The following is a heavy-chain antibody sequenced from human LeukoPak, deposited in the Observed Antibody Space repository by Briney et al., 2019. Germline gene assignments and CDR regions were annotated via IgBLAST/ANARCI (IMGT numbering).Heavy chain of an antibody. Sequence: GGSLRLSCAVSGFTFSNSLMHWVRQAAGKGLVWVSRINEDGSITSYAGSVKGRFTISRDNAKNTLYLQMTSLRAEDTAVYYCTRGPSGWFASDFWGQGTLVTVSS. CDR2: INEDGSIT. J-gene: IGHJ4*02. CDR3: TRGPSGWFASDF. CDR1: GFTFSNSL. V-gene: IGHV3-74*01. D-gene: IGHD6-19*01.